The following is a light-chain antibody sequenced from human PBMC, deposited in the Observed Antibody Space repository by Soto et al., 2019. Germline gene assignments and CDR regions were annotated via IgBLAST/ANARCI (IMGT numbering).Light chain of an antibody. CDR3: QQLNSYPIT. V-gene: IGKV1-9*01. CDR1: QGLSRG. J-gene: IGKJ5*01. Sequence: DIQLTQSPSFLSASVGARVTITCRASQGLSRGLAWYQQKPGKAPKLLIYAASTLQSGVPSRFSGSGSGTEFSLTISSLQPEDFATYYCQQLNSYPITFGQGTRLEIK. CDR2: AAS.